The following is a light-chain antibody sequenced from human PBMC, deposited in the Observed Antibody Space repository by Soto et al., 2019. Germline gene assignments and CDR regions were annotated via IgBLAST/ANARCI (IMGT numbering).Light chain of an antibody. CDR3: CSYAGSSAYV. Sequence: QSALTQPASVSRSPGQSITISCTGTSSDVGSYNLVSWYQQHPGKAPKLMICEGSKRPSGVSNRFSGSKSGNTASLTISGLQAEDEADYYCCSYAGSSAYVFGTGTKLTVL. V-gene: IGLV2-23*01. CDR2: EGS. CDR1: SSDVGSYNL. J-gene: IGLJ1*01.